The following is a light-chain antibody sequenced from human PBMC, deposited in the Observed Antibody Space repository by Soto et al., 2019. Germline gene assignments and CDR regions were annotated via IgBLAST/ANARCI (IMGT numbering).Light chain of an antibody. Sequence: QSVLTQPPSASGTPGQRVTISCSGSSSSIGINYVYWYQQLPGTAPKLLIHRNNQRPSGVPDRFSGSKSGTSASLAISGLRSEDEADYYCAVWDESLSVVVFGGGTKLTVL. J-gene: IGLJ2*01. CDR3: AVWDESLSVVV. CDR1: SSSIGINY. V-gene: IGLV1-47*01. CDR2: RNN.